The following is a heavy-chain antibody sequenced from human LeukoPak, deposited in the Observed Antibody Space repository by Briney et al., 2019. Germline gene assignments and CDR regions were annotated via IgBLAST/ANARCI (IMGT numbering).Heavy chain of an antibody. Sequence: GASVKLSCKASGYTFTGYYMHWVRQAPGQGLEWMGWINPNSGGTNYAQKFQGRVTVTRDTSISTAYMELSRLRSDDTAVYYCARVPPPPNYDFWSGSLLYYFDYWGQGTLVTVSS. D-gene: IGHD3-3*01. CDR2: INPNSGGT. CDR1: GYTFTGYY. J-gene: IGHJ4*02. V-gene: IGHV1-2*02. CDR3: ARVPPPPNYDFWSGSLLYYFDY.